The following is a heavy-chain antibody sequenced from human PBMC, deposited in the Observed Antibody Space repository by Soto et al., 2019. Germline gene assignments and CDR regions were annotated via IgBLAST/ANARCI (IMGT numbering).Heavy chain of an antibody. CDR2: INPSGGST. CDR1: GYTFTSYY. D-gene: IGHD6-13*01. V-gene: IGHV1-46*01. Sequence: VASVNVSCNASGYTFTSYYMHWVRQAPGQGLEWMGIINPSGGSTSYAQKFQGRVTMTRDTSTSTVYMELSSLRSEDTAVYYCARSTRTARIAAARAGQGNWFDPRGQGTLVTVSS. J-gene: IGHJ5*02. CDR3: ARSTRTARIAAARAGQGNWFDP.